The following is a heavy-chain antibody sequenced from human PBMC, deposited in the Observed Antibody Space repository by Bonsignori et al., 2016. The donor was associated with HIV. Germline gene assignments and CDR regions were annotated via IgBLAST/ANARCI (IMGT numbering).Heavy chain of an antibody. D-gene: IGHD6-13*01. Sequence: WIRQPPGKGLEWVSSISSSSSYIYYADSVRGRFTISRDNAKNSLYLQMNSLRAEDTAVYYCATAGIAAAGRTYYYYMDVWGKGTTVTVSS. J-gene: IGHJ6*03. CDR3: ATAGIAAAGRTYYYYMDV. V-gene: IGHV3-21*01. CDR2: ISSSSSYI.